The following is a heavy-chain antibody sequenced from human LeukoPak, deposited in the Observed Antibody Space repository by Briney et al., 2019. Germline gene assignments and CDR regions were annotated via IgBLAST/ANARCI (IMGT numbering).Heavy chain of an antibody. Sequence: GGSLRLSCAASGFTFRKYAMTWVRQAPGKGLEWVSGINDSGSSTYYADSVKGRLTISRDNAKNTVYLQMNSLRVEDTAVYYCTKGLYGSGSSPDFGGQGTLVTVSS. V-gene: IGHV3-23*01. CDR2: INDSGSST. J-gene: IGHJ4*02. CDR1: GFTFRKYA. CDR3: TKGLYGSGSSPDF. D-gene: IGHD3-10*01.